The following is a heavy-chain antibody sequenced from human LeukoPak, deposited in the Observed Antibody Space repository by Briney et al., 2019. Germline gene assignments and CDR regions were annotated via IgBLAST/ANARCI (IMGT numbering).Heavy chain of an antibody. J-gene: IGHJ4*02. D-gene: IGHD2-15*01. CDR3: ARGFIARRFDY. CDR1: GFTVSSNY. V-gene: IGHV3-66*01. Sequence: GGSLRLSCAASGFTVSSNYMSWVRQAPGKGLEWVSVIYSGGSTHYADSVKGRFTISRDNSKNTLYLQMNSLRAEDTAVYYCARGFIARRFDYWGQGTLVTVSS. CDR2: IYSGGST.